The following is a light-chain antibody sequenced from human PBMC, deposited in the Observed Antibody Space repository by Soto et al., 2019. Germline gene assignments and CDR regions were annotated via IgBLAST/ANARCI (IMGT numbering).Light chain of an antibody. CDR3: NSYTISSTWV. CDR2: EVS. J-gene: IGLJ3*02. V-gene: IGLV2-14*01. CDR1: SSDVGGYNY. Sequence: QSVLTQPASVSGSPGQSITISCTGTSSDVGGYNYVSWYQQHPGKAPKLMISEVSNRPSGISNRFSGSKSGNTASLTISGLQAEDEADYYCNSYTISSTWVFGGGTKLTVL.